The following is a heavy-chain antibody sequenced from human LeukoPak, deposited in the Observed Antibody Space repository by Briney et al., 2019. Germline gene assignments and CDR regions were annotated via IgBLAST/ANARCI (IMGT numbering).Heavy chain of an antibody. CDR1: GGSISSYY. D-gene: IGHD4-17*01. CDR3: ASEVAVTTPGDAFDI. J-gene: IGHJ3*02. CDR2: IYYSGST. Sequence: SETLSLTCTVSGGSISSYYWSWIRQPPGKGLEWIGYIYYSGSTNYNPSLKSRVTISVDPSKNQFSLKLSSVTAADTAVYYCASEVAVTTPGDAFDIWGQGTMVTVSS. V-gene: IGHV4-59*01.